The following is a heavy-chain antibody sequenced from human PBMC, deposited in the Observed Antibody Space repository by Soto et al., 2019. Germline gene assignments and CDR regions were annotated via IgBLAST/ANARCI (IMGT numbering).Heavy chain of an antibody. CDR1: GGTFSSYA. CDR3: ARVTSMVRGVIDNWFDP. V-gene: IGHV1-69*01. J-gene: IGHJ5*01. Sequence: QVPLVQSGAEVKKPGSSVTVSCKASGGTFSSYAIHWVRQAPGQGLEWMGGIIPMYGPAKYAQRFQGRVTRTVDEATTTVYMELTSLTSQDTAGYYCARVTSMVRGVIDNWFDPWGQGTLVTVSS. CDR2: IIPMYGPA. D-gene: IGHD3-10*01.